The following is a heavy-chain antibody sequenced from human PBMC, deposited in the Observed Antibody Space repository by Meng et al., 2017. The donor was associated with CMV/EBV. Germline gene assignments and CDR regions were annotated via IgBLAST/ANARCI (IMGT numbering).Heavy chain of an antibody. CDR3: TRVFAPNYDFWSGQRFDP. CDR2: INPIFGTE. CDR1: TFSSYA. D-gene: IGHD3-3*01. J-gene: IGHJ5*02. V-gene: IGHV1-69*01. Sequence: TFSSYAMSWVRQPPGQGLEWMGEINPIFGTENYAQKFQGRVTIAADEYTSTAYRVLSSLGADNTAVYYCTRVFAPNYDFWSGQRFDPWGQGTLVTVSS.